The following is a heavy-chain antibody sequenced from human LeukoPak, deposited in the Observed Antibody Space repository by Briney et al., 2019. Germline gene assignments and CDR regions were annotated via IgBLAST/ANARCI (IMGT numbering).Heavy chain of an antibody. Sequence: SETLSLTCAVYGGSFSGYYWSWIRQPPGKGLEWIGEINHSGSTNYNPSLKSRVTISVDTSKNQFSLKLSSETAADTAVYYCARGRRSSSWYDYWGQGTLVTVSS. CDR3: ARGRRSSSWYDY. V-gene: IGHV4-34*01. CDR2: INHSGST. CDR1: GGSFSGYY. D-gene: IGHD6-13*01. J-gene: IGHJ4*02.